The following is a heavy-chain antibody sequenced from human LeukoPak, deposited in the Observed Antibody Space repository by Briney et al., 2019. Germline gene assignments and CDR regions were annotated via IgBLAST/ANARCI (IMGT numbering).Heavy chain of an antibody. D-gene: IGHD3-16*01. Sequence: PGRSLRLSCAASGFTFGIYGMNWIRQAPGKGLEWVSHISSGSSPKYYADSVRGRFTISRDNAKNSLYLQMNSLRVEDTAVYYCARGDDGAYWGQGTLVTVSS. J-gene: IGHJ4*02. CDR3: ARGDDGAY. CDR1: GFTFGIYG. V-gene: IGHV3-48*04. CDR2: ISSGSSPK.